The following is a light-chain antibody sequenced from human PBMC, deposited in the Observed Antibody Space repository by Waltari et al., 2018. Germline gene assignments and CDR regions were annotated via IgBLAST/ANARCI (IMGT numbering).Light chain of an antibody. Sequence: QSALTQPASVSGSPGQSITISCTGTTSDVGGYNFVSWFQQHRGKAPKLIIYDGSKRPSGISNRFSGSKSGNTASLTISGLQAGDETDYYCCSYAGSSTWVFGGGTKLTVL. CDR1: TSDVGGYNF. CDR2: DGS. V-gene: IGLV2-23*01. J-gene: IGLJ3*02. CDR3: CSYAGSSTWV.